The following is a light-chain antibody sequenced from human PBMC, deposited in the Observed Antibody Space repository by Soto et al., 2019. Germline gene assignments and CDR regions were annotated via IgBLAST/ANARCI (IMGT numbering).Light chain of an antibody. CDR1: SSDVGGYNY. CDR2: DVS. CDR3: SSYTSSSTLYV. J-gene: IGLJ1*01. Sequence: QSALTRPASVSGSPGQSITISCTGTSSDVGGYNYVSWYQQHPGKAPKLMIYDVSNRPSGVSNRFSGSKSGNTASLTISGLQAEDEADYYCSSYTSSSTLYVFGTWTKVTVL. V-gene: IGLV2-14*01.